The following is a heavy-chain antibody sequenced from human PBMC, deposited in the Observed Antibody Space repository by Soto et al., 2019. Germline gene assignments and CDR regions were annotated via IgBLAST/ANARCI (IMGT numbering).Heavy chain of an antibody. D-gene: IGHD5-12*01. CDR2: IYWDDDK. J-gene: IGHJ4*02. CDR3: EHSRGYSYAFYFHS. CDR1: GFSLSTNEVG. V-gene: IGHV2-5*02. Sequence: SGPTLVNPTQTLTLTCTFSGFSLSTNEVGVGWIRHPPGKSLEWLALIYWDDDKRYSPSLRSRLTITKDTSKNKVVLTMTNMDPVDTATYYCEHSRGYSYAFYFHSWGLGTLVPVYS.